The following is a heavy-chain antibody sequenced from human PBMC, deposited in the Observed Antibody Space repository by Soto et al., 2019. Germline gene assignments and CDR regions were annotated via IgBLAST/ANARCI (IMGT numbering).Heavy chain of an antibody. CDR3: ARKPGGDYGDFYGMDV. Sequence: ASVKVSCKASGYTFTSYGISWVRQAPGQGLEWMGWISAYNGNTNYAQKLQGRVTMTTDTSTSTAYMELRSLRSDDTAVYYFARKPGGDYGDFYGMDVWGQGTTVTVSS. CDR2: ISAYNGNT. V-gene: IGHV1-18*01. CDR1: GYTFTSYG. J-gene: IGHJ6*02. D-gene: IGHD4-17*01.